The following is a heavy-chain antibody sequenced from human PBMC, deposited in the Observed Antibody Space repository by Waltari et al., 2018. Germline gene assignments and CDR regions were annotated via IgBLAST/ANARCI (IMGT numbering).Heavy chain of an antibody. Sequence: QVQLQQSGPGLVKPSQTLTLICTVSGGSMTSDYSYWSWIRQHPGKGLEWIGFIANSGTPYFNPYLKSVVDMSIDTSKNQFSLKVNSVTAADTAVYYCAKGGGGTRDGMDVWGQGTTVTVSS. D-gene: IGHD2-2*01. CDR3: AKGGGGTRDGMDV. V-gene: IGHV4-31*01. CDR2: IANSGTP. CDR1: GGSMTSDYSY. J-gene: IGHJ6*02.